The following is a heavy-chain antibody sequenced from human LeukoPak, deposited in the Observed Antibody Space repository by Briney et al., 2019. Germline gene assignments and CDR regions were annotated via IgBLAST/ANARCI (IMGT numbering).Heavy chain of an antibody. D-gene: IGHD3-22*01. CDR3: ARIYDSSDY. J-gene: IGHJ4*02. CDR1: GFTVSSNY. V-gene: IGHV3-66*01. CDR2: IYSGGRT. Sequence: GGSLRLSCAASGFTVSSNYMSWVRQAPGKGLEWVSVIYSGGRTYYADSVKGRFTISRDNAKNSLYLQMNSLRAEDTAVYYCARIYDSSDYWGQGSLVTVSS.